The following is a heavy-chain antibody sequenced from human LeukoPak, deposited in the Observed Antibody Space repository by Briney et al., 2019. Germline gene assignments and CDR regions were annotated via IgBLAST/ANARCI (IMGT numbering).Heavy chain of an antibody. CDR1: GLTFSSYW. J-gene: IGHJ4*02. V-gene: IGHV3-7*02. Sequence: GGSLRLSCAASGLTFSSYWMSWVRQAPGKGLEWVANIKQDGSEKYYVDSVKGRFTISRDNAKNSLFLQMNSLRAEDTAVYYCAKALYGGHDYWGQGTLVTVSS. D-gene: IGHD4/OR15-4a*01. CDR3: AKALYGGHDY. CDR2: IKQDGSEK.